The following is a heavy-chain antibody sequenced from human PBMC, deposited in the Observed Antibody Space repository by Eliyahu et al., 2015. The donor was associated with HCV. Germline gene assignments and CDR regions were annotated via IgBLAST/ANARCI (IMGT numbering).Heavy chain of an antibody. V-gene: IGHV3-30*18. J-gene: IGHJ4*02. CDR1: GFTFSSYG. D-gene: IGHD5-24*01. CDR2: ISYDGSNK. CDR3: AKEEI. Sequence: QVQLVESGGGVVQPGRSLRLSCAASGFTFSSYGMHWVRQAPGKGLEWVAVISYDGSNKYYADSVKGRFTISRDNSKNTLYLQMNSLRAEDTAVYYCAKEEIWGQGTLVTVSS.